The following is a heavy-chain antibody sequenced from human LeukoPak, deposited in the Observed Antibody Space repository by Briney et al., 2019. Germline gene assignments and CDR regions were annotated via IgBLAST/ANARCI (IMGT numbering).Heavy chain of an antibody. CDR2: IYDSGST. J-gene: IGHJ5*02. CDR1: GGSISSYY. Sequence: SETLSLTCTVSGGSISSYYWSWIRQPPGKGLEWIGYIYDSGSTNYNPSLKSRVTISVDTSKNQFSLKLSSVTAADTAVYYCARDGVPAAIARGTKNWFDPWGQGTLVTVSS. CDR3: ARDGVPAAIARGTKNWFDP. V-gene: IGHV4-59*12. D-gene: IGHD2-2*01.